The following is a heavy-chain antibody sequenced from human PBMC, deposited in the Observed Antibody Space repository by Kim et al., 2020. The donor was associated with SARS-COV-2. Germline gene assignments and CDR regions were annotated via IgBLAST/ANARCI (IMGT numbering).Heavy chain of an antibody. V-gene: IGHV3-30*04. Sequence: GGSLRLSCAASGFTFSSYAMHWVRQAPGKGLEWVAVISYDGSNKYYADSVKGRFTISRDNSKNTLYLQMNSLRAEDTAVYYCARDPQWLRQNWYFDLWGRGTLVTVSS. CDR2: ISYDGSNK. D-gene: IGHD5-12*01. J-gene: IGHJ2*01. CDR3: ARDPQWLRQNWYFDL. CDR1: GFTFSSYA.